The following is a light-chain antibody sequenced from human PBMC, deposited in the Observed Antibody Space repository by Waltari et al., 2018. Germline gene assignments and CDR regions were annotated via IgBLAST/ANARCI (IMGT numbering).Light chain of an antibody. Sequence: EIVMTQSPATLSVSPGERATLSCRASQSVSSNLAWYQQKPGQAPRLLIYGASTRATGIPARFSGSGSGTEFTLTISRLQPEDFAVYYCQHYVRLPATFGQGTKVEIK. J-gene: IGKJ1*01. CDR1: QSVSSN. CDR3: QHYVRLPAT. CDR2: GAS. V-gene: IGKV3-15*01.